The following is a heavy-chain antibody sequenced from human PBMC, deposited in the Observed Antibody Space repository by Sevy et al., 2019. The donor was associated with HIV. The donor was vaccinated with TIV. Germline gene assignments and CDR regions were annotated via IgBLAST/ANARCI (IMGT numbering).Heavy chain of an antibody. CDR3: ATDGDYGDYAGGFDS. J-gene: IGHJ4*02. D-gene: IGHD4-17*01. V-gene: IGHV3-15*01. Sequence: GGSLRLSCAASGFTFNNAWMSWVRQAPGKGLEWVGRIKSKTDGGTTEYDAPVKGRFTISRDDSNNQLFLQMNSLQSEDTAVYYCATDGDYGDYAGGFDSWGQGTLVTVSS. CDR1: GFTFNNAW. CDR2: IKSKTDGGTT.